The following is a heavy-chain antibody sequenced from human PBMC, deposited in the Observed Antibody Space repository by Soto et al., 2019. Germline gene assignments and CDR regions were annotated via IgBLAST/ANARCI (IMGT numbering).Heavy chain of an antibody. V-gene: IGHV4-59*08. Sequence: PSETLSLTCTVFCCSISSYYWSWIRQPPGKGLEWIGYIYYSGSTNYNPSLKSRVTISVDTSKNQFSLKLSSVTAADTAVYYGARRRPPLDYWGQGTLVTVSS. CDR1: CCSISSYY. CDR2: IYYSGST. CDR3: ARRRPPLDY. J-gene: IGHJ4*02.